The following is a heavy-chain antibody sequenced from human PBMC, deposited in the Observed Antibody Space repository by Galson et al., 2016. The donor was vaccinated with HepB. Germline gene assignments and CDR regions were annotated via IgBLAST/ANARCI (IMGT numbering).Heavy chain of an antibody. CDR1: EYNFKTYW. CDR2: IYPGDSDT. Sequence: QSGAEVKKPGESLKISCKGSEYNFKTYWIEWLRQMPGKGLEWVGIIYPGDSDTRYSPSFKGQVTISVDKSSSTAFLQWSSLKASDSATYYCARHHHSGYDWAYFYSGLDVWGQGTTVTVSS. J-gene: IGHJ6*02. D-gene: IGHD5-12*01. V-gene: IGHV5-51*01. CDR3: ARHHHSGYDWAYFYSGLDV.